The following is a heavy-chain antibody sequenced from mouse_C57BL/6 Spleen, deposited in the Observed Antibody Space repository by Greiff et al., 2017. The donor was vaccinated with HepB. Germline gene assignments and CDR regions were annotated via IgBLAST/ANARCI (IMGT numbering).Heavy chain of an antibody. CDR1: GYTFTDYE. CDR2: IDPETGGT. CDR3: TRSTNYYGSSYGFAY. D-gene: IGHD1-1*01. Sequence: VQLKQSGAELVRPGASVTLSCKASGYTFTDYEMHWVKQTPVHGLEWIGAIDPETGGTAYNQKFKGKAILTADKSSSTAYMELRSLTSEDSAVYYCTRSTNYYGSSYGFAYWGQGTLVTVSA. J-gene: IGHJ3*01. V-gene: IGHV1-15*01.